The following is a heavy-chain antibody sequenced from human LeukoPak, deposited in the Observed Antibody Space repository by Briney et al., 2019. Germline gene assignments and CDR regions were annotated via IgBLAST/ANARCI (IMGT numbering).Heavy chain of an antibody. CDR1: GGSFSGYY. Sequence: PSETLSLTCAVYGGSFSGYYWSWIRQPPGKGLEWIGEINHSGSTNYNPSLKSRVTISVDTSKNQFSLKLSSVTAADTAVYYCARLSFTIFGSEWSYYYYYGMDVWGQGTTVTVSS. J-gene: IGHJ6*02. CDR3: ARLSFTIFGSEWSYYYYYGMDV. V-gene: IGHV4-34*01. CDR2: INHSGST. D-gene: IGHD3-3*01.